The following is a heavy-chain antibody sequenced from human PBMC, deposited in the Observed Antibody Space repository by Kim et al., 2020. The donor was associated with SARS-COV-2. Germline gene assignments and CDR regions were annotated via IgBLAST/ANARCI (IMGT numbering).Heavy chain of an antibody. J-gene: IGHJ3*02. Sequence: GGSLRLSCAASGFTFATSAMGWARQSPEKGLEWVSTISGSALNTDYADSVKGRFTISRDNSKNTLYLQMNSLRAGDTALYYCAKADYPNAFDIWGQGTMVTVSS. CDR1: GFTFATSA. CDR3: AKADYPNAFDI. D-gene: IGHD5-12*01. CDR2: ISGSALNT. V-gene: IGHV3-23*01.